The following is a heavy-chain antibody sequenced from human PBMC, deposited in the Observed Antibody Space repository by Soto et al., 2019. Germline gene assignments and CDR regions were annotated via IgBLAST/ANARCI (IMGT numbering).Heavy chain of an antibody. CDR3: ARGGISHWAYFYYMDV. D-gene: IGHD2-21*01. V-gene: IGHV4-34*01. J-gene: IGHJ6*03. Sequence: SETLSLTCVVSGGSLSDYFWSWIRQPPGMALEWIGEINHLGSINYNPSLKSRVTMSVGTSKNQFSLTLNSVTAADTATYYCARGGISHWAYFYYMDVWDRGTTVTVSS. CDR1: GGSLSDYF. CDR2: INHLGSI.